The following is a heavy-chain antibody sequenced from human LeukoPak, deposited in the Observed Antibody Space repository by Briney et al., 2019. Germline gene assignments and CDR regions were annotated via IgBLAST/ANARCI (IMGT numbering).Heavy chain of an antibody. Sequence: SVKVSCKASGYTFTGYYIHWVRQAPGQGLEWMGGIIPIFGTANYAQKFQGRVTMTTDTSTSTAYMELRSLRSDDTAVDYCARVRPYVYYFDYWGQGTLVTVSS. V-gene: IGHV1-69*05. CDR1: GYTFTGYY. D-gene: IGHD3-16*01. J-gene: IGHJ4*02. CDR3: ARVRPYVYYFDY. CDR2: IIPIFGTA.